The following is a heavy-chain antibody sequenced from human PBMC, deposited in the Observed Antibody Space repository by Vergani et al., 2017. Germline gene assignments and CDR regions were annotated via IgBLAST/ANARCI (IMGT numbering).Heavy chain of an antibody. CDR2: ISSSGSTI. D-gene: IGHD6-13*01. V-gene: IGHV3-48*03. CDR1: GFTFSSYE. Sequence: EVQLVESGGGLVQPGGSLRLSCAASGFTFSSYEKNWVRQAPAKGLEWVSYISSSGSTIYYADSVKGRFTISRDNAKNSLYMQLNSLRAEDTAVYYCARDGPTGTEHYFDYWGQGTLVTVS. CDR3: ARDGPTGTEHYFDY. J-gene: IGHJ4*02.